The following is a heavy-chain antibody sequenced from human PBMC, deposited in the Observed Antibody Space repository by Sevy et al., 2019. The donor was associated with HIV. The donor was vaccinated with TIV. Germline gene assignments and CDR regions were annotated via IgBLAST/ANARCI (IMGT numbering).Heavy chain of an antibody. V-gene: IGHV1-69*13. J-gene: IGHJ5*02. CDR2: IIPIFGTA. Sequence: ASVKVSCKASGGTFSSYAISWVRQAPGQGLEWMGGIIPIFGTANYAQKFQGRVTITADESTSTAYMGLSSLRSEDTAVYYCARGEYYYGSGSYFNWFDPWGQGTLVTVSS. CDR3: ARGEYYYGSGSYFNWFDP. D-gene: IGHD3-10*01. CDR1: GGTFSSYA.